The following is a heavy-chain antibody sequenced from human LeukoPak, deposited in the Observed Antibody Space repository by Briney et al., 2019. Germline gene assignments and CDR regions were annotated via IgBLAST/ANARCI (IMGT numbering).Heavy chain of an antibody. D-gene: IGHD3-16*02. CDR3: ARGAYDYVWGSYRWLDY. CDR2: IYYSGST. J-gene: IGHJ4*02. Sequence: AETLSLTCTVSGGTISSGGYYWSWIRQPPGMGLEWIVYIYYSGSTNYNPSLRSRVTISLDTSRNQFSLNLSSVTAADTAVYNCARGAYDYVWGSYRWLDYWGQGTLVTVSS. CDR1: GGTISSGGYY. V-gene: IGHV4-61*08.